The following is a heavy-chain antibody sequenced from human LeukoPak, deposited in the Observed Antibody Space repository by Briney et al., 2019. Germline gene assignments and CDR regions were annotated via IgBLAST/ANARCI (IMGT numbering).Heavy chain of an antibody. CDR1: GGSFSGYY. J-gene: IGHJ6*03. D-gene: IGHD6-13*01. CDR2: INHSGSA. V-gene: IGHV4-34*01. CDR3: ARGSSSWYVHYYYYYYMDV. Sequence: SETLSLTCAVYGGSFSGYYWSWIRQPPGKGLEWIGEINHSGSANYNPSLKSRVTISVDTSKNQFSLKLSSVTAADTAVYYCARGSSSWYVHYYYYYYMDVWGKGTTVTVSS.